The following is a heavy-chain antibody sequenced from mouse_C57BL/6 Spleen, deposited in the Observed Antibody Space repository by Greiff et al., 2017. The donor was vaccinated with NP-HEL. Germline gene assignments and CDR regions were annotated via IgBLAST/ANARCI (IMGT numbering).Heavy chain of an antibody. V-gene: IGHV1-82*01. D-gene: IGHD1-1*01. J-gene: IGHJ1*03. CDR3: ASHYYGSSFYWYFDV. Sequence: QVQLQQSGPELVKPGASVKISCKASGYAFRSSWMNWVKQRPGKGLEWIGRIYPGDGDTNYNGKFTGKATLTADKSSSTAYMQLSSLTSEDSAVYFCASHYYGSSFYWYFDVWGTGTTVTVSS. CDR1: GYAFRSSW. CDR2: IYPGDGDT.